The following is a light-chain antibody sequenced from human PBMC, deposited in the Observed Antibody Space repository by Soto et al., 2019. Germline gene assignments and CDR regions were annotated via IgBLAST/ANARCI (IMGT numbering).Light chain of an antibody. J-gene: IGKJ1*01. CDR3: HQDLYAPQT. Sequence: DIVMTQSPDSLAVSLGERATINCKSSQSVLYSPNNKNYLAWYQQKPGQPPKLIVYWASTRESGVPDRFSGSGSETDFTLAITSLQAEDAVVYYCHQDLYAPQTFGQGTKMEIK. CDR1: QSVLYSPNNKNY. CDR2: WAS. V-gene: IGKV4-1*01.